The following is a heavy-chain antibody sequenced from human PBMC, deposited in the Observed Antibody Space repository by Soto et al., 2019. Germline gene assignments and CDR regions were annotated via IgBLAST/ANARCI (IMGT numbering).Heavy chain of an antibody. CDR1: GSTFSSYV. Sequence: GGSLRLSCAASGSTFSSYVMSWVRQAPGKGLEWVSTISGSGTSTYYVDSVKGRFTISRDNSKNTLCLQVNSLRAEDTAVYYCAKDLCTYSSGSCYFDYWGQGTLVTVSS. D-gene: IGHD6-19*01. J-gene: IGHJ4*02. CDR3: AKDLCTYSSGSCYFDY. V-gene: IGHV3-23*01. CDR2: ISGSGTST.